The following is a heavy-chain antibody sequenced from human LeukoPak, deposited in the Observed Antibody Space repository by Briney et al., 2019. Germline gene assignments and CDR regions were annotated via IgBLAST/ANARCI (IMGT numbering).Heavy chain of an antibody. CDR2: IISSSSYI. CDR1: GFAFSSYS. CDR3: ARDNGYYYYYGMDV. Sequence: GGSLRLSFAASGFAFSSYSMNWVRQAPGKGREWVSSIISSSSYIYYSDSVKGRFTVSRHNAKTSLYLQMNSLRAEDTAVYYCARDNGYYYYYGMDVWGQGTTVTVSS. V-gene: IGHV3-21*01. J-gene: IGHJ6*02.